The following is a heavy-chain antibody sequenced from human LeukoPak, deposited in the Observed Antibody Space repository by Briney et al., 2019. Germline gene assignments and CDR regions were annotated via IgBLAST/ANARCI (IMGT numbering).Heavy chain of an antibody. CDR3: ARTLIVVVPAASDY. Sequence: GASVKVSCKASGYTFTSYALHWVRQAPGKRLEWMEWINAGNGNTKYSQKFQGRVTIARDTSASTAYMELSSLRSEDTAVYYCARTLIVVVPAASDYWGQGTLVTVSS. CDR1: GYTFTSYA. V-gene: IGHV1-3*01. CDR2: INAGNGNT. D-gene: IGHD2-2*01. J-gene: IGHJ4*02.